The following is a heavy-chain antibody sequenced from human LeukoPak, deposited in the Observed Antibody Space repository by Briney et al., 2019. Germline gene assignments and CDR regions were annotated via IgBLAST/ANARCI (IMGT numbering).Heavy chain of an antibody. Sequence: ASVTVSCKASGYTFTGYYVHWVRQAPGQGLEWIGWINPNSGGANYAQKFQGRVTMTRDTSISTAYMELSRLRSDDTALYYCASPKYSGEYYFDYWGQGTRVTVSS. CDR1: GYTFTGYY. CDR3: ASPKYSGEYYFDY. D-gene: IGHD6-6*01. V-gene: IGHV1-2*02. J-gene: IGHJ4*02. CDR2: INPNSGGA.